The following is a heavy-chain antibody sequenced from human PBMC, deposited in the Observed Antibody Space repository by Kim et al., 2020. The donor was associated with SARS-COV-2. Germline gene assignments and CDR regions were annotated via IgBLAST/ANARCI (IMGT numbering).Heavy chain of an antibody. CDR3: ARDVPIDYYDSRVYGMDV. D-gene: IGHD3-22*01. CDR1: GGSISSYY. Sequence: SETLSLTCTVSGGSISSYYWSWIRQPPGKGLEWIGYIYYSGSTNYNPSLKSRVTISVDTSKNQFSLKLSSVTAADTDVYYCARDVPIDYYDSRVYGMDVWGQGTTVTVSS. V-gene: IGHV4-59*01. CDR2: IYYSGST. J-gene: IGHJ6*02.